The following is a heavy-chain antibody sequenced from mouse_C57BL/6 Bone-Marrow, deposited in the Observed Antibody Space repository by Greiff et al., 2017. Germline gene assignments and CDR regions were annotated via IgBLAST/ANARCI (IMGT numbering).Heavy chain of an antibody. V-gene: IGHV1-81*01. CDR2: LYPRSGNT. CDR3: SSGVWCPDY. J-gene: IGHJ2*01. D-gene: IGHD1-3*01. CDR1: GYTFTSSG. Sequence: QVQLQQSGAELVRPGASVKLSCQASGYTFTSSGISWVKQRPGQGLEWIGALYPRSGNTYYHEKLTGQATLTAYKSSSTAYMELRSLTSEDSAVYCGSSGVWCPDYWGQGTTLTVSS.